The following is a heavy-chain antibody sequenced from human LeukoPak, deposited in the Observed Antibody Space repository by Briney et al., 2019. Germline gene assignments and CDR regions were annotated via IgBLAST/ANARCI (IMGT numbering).Heavy chain of an antibody. Sequence: GASVKVSCKASGYTFTSYYMHWVRQAPGQGLEWMGIINPSGGSTSYAQKFQGRVTMTRDTSTSTVYMELSSLRSEDTAVYYCAAADPRYSYGYTPGLLPDYWGQGTLVTVSS. J-gene: IGHJ4*02. CDR1: GYTFTSYY. V-gene: IGHV1-46*01. CDR3: AAADPRYSYGYTPGLLPDY. D-gene: IGHD5-18*01. CDR2: INPSGGST.